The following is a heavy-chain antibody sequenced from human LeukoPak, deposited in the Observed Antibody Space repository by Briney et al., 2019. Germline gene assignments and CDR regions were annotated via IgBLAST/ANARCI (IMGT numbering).Heavy chain of an antibody. D-gene: IGHD1-26*01. J-gene: IGHJ3*02. CDR3: AKGTRSSPNDAADI. Sequence: PAGGSPRLSCAASGFTFSNYAMSWVRQAPGKGLEWVSAIIGSGGTTYYTNSVKGRFTISRDNSKNTLYLQMNSLRAEDTAVYYCAKGTRSSPNDAADIWGQGTMVTVSS. V-gene: IGHV3-23*01. CDR2: IIGSGGTT. CDR1: GFTFSNYA.